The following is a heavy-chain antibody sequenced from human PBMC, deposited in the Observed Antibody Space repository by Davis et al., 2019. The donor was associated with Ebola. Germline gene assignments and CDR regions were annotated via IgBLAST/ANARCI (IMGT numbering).Heavy chain of an antibody. J-gene: IGHJ6*02. CDR1: GYSFTDAG. D-gene: IGHD2-8*01. V-gene: IGHV1-18*01. CDR3: ATCTGHYYYYGMDV. Sequence: ASVTVSCQASGYSFTDAGISWVRQAPGQGLEWMGWISTYNGNTNYAQKVQGRITMTTDTSTSTAYMELRSLRSDDTAVYYCATCTGHYYYYGMDVWGQGTTVTVSS. CDR2: ISTYNGNT.